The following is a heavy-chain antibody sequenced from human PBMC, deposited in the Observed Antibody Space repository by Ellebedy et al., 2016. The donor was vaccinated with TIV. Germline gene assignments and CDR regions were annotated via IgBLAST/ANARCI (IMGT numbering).Heavy chain of an antibody. J-gene: IGHJ1*01. CDR2: TFNSGTT. D-gene: IGHD3-10*01. Sequence: SETLSLXXTVSGDSFSSDTFYWMWFRSLPGKGLEWIGFTFNSGTTYYKPSLKSRVSISVDTSKTLFSLKLTSVTAADAAVYYCARGDGVSGSFDSWGQGTLVTVSS. V-gene: IGHV4-31*03. CDR3: ARGDGVSGSFDS. CDR1: GDSFSSDTFY.